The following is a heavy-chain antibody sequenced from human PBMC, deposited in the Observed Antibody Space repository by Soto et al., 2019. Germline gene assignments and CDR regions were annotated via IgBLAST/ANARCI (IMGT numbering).Heavy chain of an antibody. CDR3: ARDSSMAKGTGNFDY. CDR2: IYYSGTT. D-gene: IGHD3-10*01. CDR1: GGPISSDSYY. V-gene: IGHV4-31*03. J-gene: IGHJ4*02. Sequence: QVQLQESGPGLVKPSQTLSLTCTVSGGPISSDSYYWSWIRKHPGKGLEWIGYIYYSGTTYYNPSLRSRVTISVDTSKNQFSLKLSSVTAADTAVYYCARDSSMAKGTGNFDYWGQGTLVTVSS.